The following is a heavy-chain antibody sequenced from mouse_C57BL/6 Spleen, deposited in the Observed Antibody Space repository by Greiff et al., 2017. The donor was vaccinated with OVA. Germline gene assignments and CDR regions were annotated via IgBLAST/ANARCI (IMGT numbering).Heavy chain of an antibody. CDR1: GYAFSSYW. J-gene: IGHJ2*01. Sequence: VQPQQSGAELVKPGASVKISCKASGYAFSSYWMNWVKQRPGKGLEWIGQIYPGDGDTNYNGKFKGKATLTADKSSSTAYMQLSSLTSEDSAVYFCARGTFTTVVANFDYWGQGTTLTVSS. CDR3: ARGTFTTVVANFDY. CDR2: IYPGDGDT. V-gene: IGHV1-80*01. D-gene: IGHD1-1*01.